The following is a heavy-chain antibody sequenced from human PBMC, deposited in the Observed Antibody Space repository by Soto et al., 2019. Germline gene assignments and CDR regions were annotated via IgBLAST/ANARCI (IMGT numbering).Heavy chain of an antibody. J-gene: IGHJ4*02. CDR1: GGSISSGGYY. CDR3: AREWAARHLFDY. V-gene: IGHV4-31*03. D-gene: IGHD6-6*01. CDR2: IYYSGST. Sequence: QVQLQESGPGLVKPSQTLSLTCTVSGGSISSGGYYWSWIRQHPGKGLEWIGYIYYSGSTYYNPSLKSRVTISVDTSKNHFSLKLSSVTAADTAVYYCAREWAARHLFDYWGQGTLVTVSS.